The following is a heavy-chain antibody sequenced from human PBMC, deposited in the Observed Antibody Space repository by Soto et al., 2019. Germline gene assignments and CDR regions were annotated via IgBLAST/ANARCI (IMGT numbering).Heavy chain of an antibody. CDR2: IYRTGSS. V-gene: IGHV4-4*02. CDR1: GGSFTSNNW. Sequence: SETLSLTCAVSGGSFTSNNWWTWVRQPPGQGLEWIGEIYRTGSSNYNPSLKSRVTISLDKSENQFSLKVTSLTAADTAVYYCASRDPGTSVDYWGQGTLVTVSS. D-gene: IGHD1-7*01. J-gene: IGHJ4*02. CDR3: ASRDPGTSVDY.